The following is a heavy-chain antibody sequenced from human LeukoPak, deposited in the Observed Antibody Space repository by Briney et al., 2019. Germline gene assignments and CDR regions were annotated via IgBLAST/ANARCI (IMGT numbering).Heavy chain of an antibody. CDR2: ISGSGIST. J-gene: IGHJ4*02. V-gene: IGHV3-23*01. CDR1: GFAFSSYA. D-gene: IGHD2-15*01. Sequence: GGSLRLSCAASGFAFSSYAMNWVRQAPGKGLEWVSIISGSGISTYYADSVKGRFTISRDSSRNTLYLQMNSLRAEDTAIYYCTTSPCSGGSCFSGYLDFWGQGTLVTVSS. CDR3: TTSPCSGGSCFSGYLDF.